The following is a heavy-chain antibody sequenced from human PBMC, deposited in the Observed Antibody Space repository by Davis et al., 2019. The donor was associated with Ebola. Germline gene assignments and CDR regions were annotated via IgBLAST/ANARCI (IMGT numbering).Heavy chain of an antibody. J-gene: IGHJ4*02. CDR2: FEPEDGEA. CDR3: ARDTSGSYLGFDY. Sequence: ASVKVSCKASGYTLAELSVHWVRQAPGRGLEWMGAFEPEDGEAIYARKFQGRITMTEDTSTDTAYMELSSLRSEDTAVYYCARDTSGSYLGFDYWGQGTLVTVSS. D-gene: IGHD1-26*01. V-gene: IGHV1-24*01. CDR1: GYTLAELS.